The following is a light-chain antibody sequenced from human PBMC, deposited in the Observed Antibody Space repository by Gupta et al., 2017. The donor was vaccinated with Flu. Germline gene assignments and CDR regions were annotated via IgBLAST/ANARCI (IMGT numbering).Light chain of an antibody. CDR3: SSYTGSYTL. J-gene: IGLJ2*01. Sequence: GTNSDIVAYNYVSWYQQHPGKAPRLVIFEVNNRPSGVSNRFSGSKSGNTASLTITGLQAEDEGHYYCSSYTGSYTLFGGGTKLTVL. V-gene: IGLV2-14*01. CDR2: EVN. CDR1: NSDIVAYNY.